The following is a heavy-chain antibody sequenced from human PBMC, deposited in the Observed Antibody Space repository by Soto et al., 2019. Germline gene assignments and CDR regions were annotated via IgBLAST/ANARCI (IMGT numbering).Heavy chain of an antibody. CDR2: IDSDGNST. CDR3: VRDDVGVGIDY. CDR1: GFTFSSYW. V-gene: IGHV3-74*03. J-gene: IGHJ4*02. D-gene: IGHD1-26*01. Sequence: EVQLVESGGGLVQPGGSLRLSCAASGFTFSSYWMHWVRQVPGKGLVWVSHIDSDGNSTTYADSVKGRFTISRDNAKNTVYLHMNSLRADDTAVYYCVRDDVGVGIDYWGLGTLVTVSS.